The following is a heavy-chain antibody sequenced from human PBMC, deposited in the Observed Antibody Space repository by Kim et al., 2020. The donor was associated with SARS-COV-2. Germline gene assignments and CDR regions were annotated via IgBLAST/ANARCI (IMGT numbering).Heavy chain of an antibody. CDR1: GFILDNYG. Sequence: GGSLRLSCAASGFILDNYGVNWVRQAPGEGLEWVSYISSSSLTIQYADSVKGRFTISRDNAKNSLYLQMNSLRAEDTAVYFCARQFTDGWYWYGMDVWGQGTTVTVSS. V-gene: IGHV3-48*03. CDR2: ISSSSLTI. J-gene: IGHJ6*02. D-gene: IGHD6-19*01. CDR3: ARQFTDGWYWYGMDV.